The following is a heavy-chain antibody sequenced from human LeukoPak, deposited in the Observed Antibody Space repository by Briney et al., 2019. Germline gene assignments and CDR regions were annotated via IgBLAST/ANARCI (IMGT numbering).Heavy chain of an antibody. CDR2: IKQDGSEK. CDR3: AREGCSSTSCPPEVDAFDI. J-gene: IGHJ3*02. V-gene: IGHV3-7*01. CDR1: EFTFSSYS. D-gene: IGHD2-2*01. Sequence: TGGSLRLSCAASEFTFSSYSMSWVRQAPGKGLEWVANIKQDGSEKYYVDSVKGRFTISRDNAKNSLYLQMNSLRAEDTAVYYCAREGCSSTSCPPEVDAFDIWGQGTMVTVSS.